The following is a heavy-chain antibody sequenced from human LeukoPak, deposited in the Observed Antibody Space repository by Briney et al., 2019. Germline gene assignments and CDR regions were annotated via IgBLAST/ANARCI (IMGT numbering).Heavy chain of an antibody. CDR3: ARRRVARSPYYYYYYYMDV. CDR2: INPNSGGT. D-gene: IGHD5-12*01. CDR1: GYTFTGYY. J-gene: IGHJ6*03. V-gene: IGHV1-2*02. Sequence: ASVKVSCKASGYTFTGYYMHWVRQAPGQGLEWMGWINPNSGGTNYAQKFQGRVTMTRDTSISTAYMELSRLRSDDTAVYYCARRRVARSPYYYYYYYMDVWGKGTTVTISS.